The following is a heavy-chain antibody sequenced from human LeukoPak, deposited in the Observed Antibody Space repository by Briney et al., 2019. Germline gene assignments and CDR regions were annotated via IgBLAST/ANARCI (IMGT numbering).Heavy chain of an antibody. CDR2: IYYSGST. V-gene: IGHV4-31*03. CDR3: ARSRPRFWGFDP. J-gene: IGHJ5*02. Sequence: KPSQTLSLTCTVSGGSISSGGYYWSWIRQHPGKGLEWIGYIYYSGSTYKPSLKSRVTISVDRSKNQFSLKLSSVTAADTAVYYCARSRPRFWGFDPWGQGTLVTVSS. D-gene: IGHD3-3*01. CDR1: GGSISSGGYY.